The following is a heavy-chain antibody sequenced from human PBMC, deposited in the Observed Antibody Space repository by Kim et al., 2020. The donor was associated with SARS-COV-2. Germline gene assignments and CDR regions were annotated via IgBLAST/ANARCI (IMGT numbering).Heavy chain of an antibody. V-gene: IGHV4-61*02. Sequence: NPSLKSRVTISVDTSKNQFSLKLSSVTAADTAVYYCARDCSGGSCYFDYWGQGTLVTVSS. CDR3: ARDCSGGSCYFDY. J-gene: IGHJ4*02. D-gene: IGHD2-15*01.